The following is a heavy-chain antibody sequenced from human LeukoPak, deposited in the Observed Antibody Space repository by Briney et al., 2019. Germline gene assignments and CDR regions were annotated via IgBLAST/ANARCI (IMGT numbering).Heavy chain of an antibody. CDR1: GYTFTSYD. CDR3: ARWYCSSTGCNGMDV. J-gene: IGHJ6*02. CDR2: MNPNSGNT. Sequence: ASVKVSCKASGYTFTSYDINWVRQATGQGLEWMGWMNPNSGNTGYAQKFQGRVTMTRNTSISTAYMELNSLRSEDTAVYYCARWYCSSTGCNGMDVWGQGTTVTVSS. V-gene: IGHV1-8*01. D-gene: IGHD2-2*01.